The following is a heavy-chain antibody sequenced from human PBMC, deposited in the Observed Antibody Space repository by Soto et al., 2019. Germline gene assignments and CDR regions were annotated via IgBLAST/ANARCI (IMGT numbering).Heavy chain of an antibody. CDR2: IYYSGST. CDR1: GGSISSYY. D-gene: IGHD3-3*01. CDR3: ARAVRYDFWSGGDWFDP. Sequence: PSETLSLTCTVSGGSISSYYWSWIRQPPGKGLEWIGYIYYSGSTNYNPSLKSRVTISVDTSKNQFSLKLSSVTAADTAVYYCARAVRYDFWSGGDWFDPWGQGTLVTVSS. J-gene: IGHJ5*02. V-gene: IGHV4-59*01.